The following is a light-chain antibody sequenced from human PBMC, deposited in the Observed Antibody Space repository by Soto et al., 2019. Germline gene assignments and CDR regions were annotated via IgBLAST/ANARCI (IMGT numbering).Light chain of an antibody. CDR2: EVT. J-gene: IGLJ2*01. CDR1: RSDVGGYNY. V-gene: IGLV2-14*01. Sequence: QSALTQPASVSGSPGQSITISCTGTRSDVGGYNYVSWYQQHPGKAPKLMIYEVTNRPSGVSNRFSGSKSGNTASLTISGLQPEDEADYYCSSYTSSTTVLFGGGTQLTVL. CDR3: SSYTSSTTVL.